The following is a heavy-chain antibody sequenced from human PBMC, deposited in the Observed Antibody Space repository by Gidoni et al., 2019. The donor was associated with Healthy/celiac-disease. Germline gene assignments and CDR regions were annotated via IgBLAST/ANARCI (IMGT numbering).Heavy chain of an antibody. CDR3: ALTYSLGGAFDI. D-gene: IGHD2-15*01. CDR1: GGTFSSYA. CDR2: IIPIFGTA. J-gene: IGHJ3*02. Sequence: QVQLVQSGAEVKKPGSSVEVSCKAAGGTFSSYAISWVRQAPGQGLEWMGGIIPIFGTANYAQKFQGRVTITADKSTSTAYMELSSLRSEDTAVYYCALTYSLGGAFDIWGQGTMVTVSS. V-gene: IGHV1-69*06.